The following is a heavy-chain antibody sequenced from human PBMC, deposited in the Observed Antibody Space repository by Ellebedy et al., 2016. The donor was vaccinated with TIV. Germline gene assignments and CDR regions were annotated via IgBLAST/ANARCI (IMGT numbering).Heavy chain of an antibody. D-gene: IGHD6-13*01. CDR2: IFYTGST. Sequence: MPSETLSLTCTVSGASISSYYWSWIRQPPGKGLEWVGYIFYTGSTNYNPSLKSRVTISVDTSKNQFSLKLSSVTAADTAVYYCARGPYSISDYWGQGTLVTVSS. CDR1: GASISSYY. V-gene: IGHV4-59*12. CDR3: ARGPYSISDY. J-gene: IGHJ4*02.